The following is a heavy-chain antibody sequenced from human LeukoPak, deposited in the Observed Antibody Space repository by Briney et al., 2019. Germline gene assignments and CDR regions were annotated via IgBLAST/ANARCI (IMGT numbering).Heavy chain of an antibody. Sequence: SETLSLTCTVSGDSMNNYYWSWIRQSAGKGLEWIGRIYTSGSTNYNPSLKSRVIMSVDTSKSQFSLKLSSVTAAYTAVYYCARVKWELGIETWGQGTLVTVSS. CDR3: ARVKWELGIET. V-gene: IGHV4-4*07. D-gene: IGHD1-26*01. J-gene: IGHJ4*02. CDR2: IYTSGST. CDR1: GDSMNNYY.